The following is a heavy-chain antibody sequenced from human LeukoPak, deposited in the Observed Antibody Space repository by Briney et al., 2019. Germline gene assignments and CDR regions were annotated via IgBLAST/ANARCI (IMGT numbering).Heavy chain of an antibody. V-gene: IGHV4-34*01. D-gene: IGHD2-15*01. J-gene: IGHJ4*02. Sequence: SETLSLTCAVYGGSFSVYYWSWIRQPPGKGLEWIGEINHSGSTNYNPSLKSRVTISVDTSKNQFSLKLSSVTAADTAVYYCARGPHCSGGSCYPYYFDYWGQGTLVTVSS. CDR2: INHSGST. CDR1: GGSFSVYY. CDR3: ARGPHCSGGSCYPYYFDY.